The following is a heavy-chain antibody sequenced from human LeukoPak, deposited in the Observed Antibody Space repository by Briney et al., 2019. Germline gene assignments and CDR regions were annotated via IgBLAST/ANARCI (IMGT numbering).Heavy chain of an antibody. Sequence: PGGSLRLSCSASGLTVTNAWMNWVRQGPGEGLDWVGRIASKTDGGATDYAAPVKGRFTISRDDSKNTLNLQMNGLKTEDTAVYYCTTGIRGDWGQGTLVTVSS. V-gene: IGHV3-15*07. D-gene: IGHD3-10*01. CDR3: TTGIRGD. CDR1: GLTVTNAW. CDR2: IASKTDGGAT. J-gene: IGHJ1*01.